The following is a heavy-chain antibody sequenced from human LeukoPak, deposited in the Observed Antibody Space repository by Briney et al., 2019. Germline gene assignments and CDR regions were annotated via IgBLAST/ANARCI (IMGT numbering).Heavy chain of an antibody. CDR3: ASCKDGYNYFGY. CDR1: GFTVSSNY. J-gene: IGHJ4*02. Sequence: GGSLRLSCAASGFTVSSNYMRWVRQAPGKGLEWVSAIYSGGSTYYADSVKGRFTISRDNSKNTLYLQMNSLRAEDTAVYYCASCKDGYNYFGYWGQGTLVTVSS. V-gene: IGHV3-53*01. CDR2: IYSGGST. D-gene: IGHD5-24*01.